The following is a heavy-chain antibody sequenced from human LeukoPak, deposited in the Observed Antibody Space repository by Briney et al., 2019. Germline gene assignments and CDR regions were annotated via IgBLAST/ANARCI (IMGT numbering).Heavy chain of an antibody. CDR2: IFYSGGA. J-gene: IGHJ5*02. CDR3: ARCQARLSWFDP. Sequence: PSETLSLTCAVYGGSFSGYYWSWIRQPPGKGLEWIGYIFYSGGANYNPSLKSRVTISVDTSKNQFSLKLTSVTAADTAVYYCARCQARLSWFDPWGQGTLVTVSS. CDR1: GGSFSGYY. V-gene: IGHV4-59*01. D-gene: IGHD6-19*01.